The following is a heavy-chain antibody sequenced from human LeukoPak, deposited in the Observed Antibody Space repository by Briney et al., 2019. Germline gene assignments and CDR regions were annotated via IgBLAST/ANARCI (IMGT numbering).Heavy chain of an antibody. D-gene: IGHD3-22*01. CDR3: ARGGDSSGSYSSQGDL. CDR1: VYTFTSYG. J-gene: IGHJ5*02. Sequence: ASVKVSCKSSVYTFTSYGISWVRQAPGQGLELMWWISAYNGNTNYAQKTQGRVTMTTDTSTSTAYMELRSLRSDDTAVYYCARGGDSSGSYSSQGDLWGQGTLVTVSS. CDR2: ISAYNGNT. V-gene: IGHV1-18*01.